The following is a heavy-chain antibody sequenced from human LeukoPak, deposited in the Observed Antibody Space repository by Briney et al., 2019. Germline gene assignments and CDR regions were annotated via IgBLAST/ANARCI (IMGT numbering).Heavy chain of an antibody. Sequence: PSETLSLTCTASGVSISSYYWSWIRQPAGKGLEWIGRIYTSGSTNYNPSLKSRVTISVDKSKNQFSLKLSSVTAADTAVYYCARVRQWLFDYWGQGTLVTVSS. V-gene: IGHV4-4*07. D-gene: IGHD6-19*01. CDR1: GVSISSYY. CDR2: IYTSGST. CDR3: ARVRQWLFDY. J-gene: IGHJ4*02.